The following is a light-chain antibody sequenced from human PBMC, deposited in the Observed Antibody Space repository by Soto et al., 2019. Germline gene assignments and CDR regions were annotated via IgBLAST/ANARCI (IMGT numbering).Light chain of an antibody. V-gene: IGLV1-47*02. CDR1: RSNIGGTNY. CDR3: ASWDDSLGAVI. J-gene: IGLJ2*01. Sequence: QSVLTQPPSASVTPGQTVFISCSGIRSNIGGTNYAYWYQQLPGAAPKLLMHSNNLRPSGVPERISGSKFGTAASLDISGLRSEDEAVYYCASWDDSLGAVIFGGGTKLTV. CDR2: SNN.